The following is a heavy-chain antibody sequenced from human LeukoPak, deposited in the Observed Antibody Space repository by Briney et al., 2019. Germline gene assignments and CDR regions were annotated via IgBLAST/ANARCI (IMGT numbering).Heavy chain of an antibody. J-gene: IGHJ3*02. CDR1: GFTFSSYS. CDR2: ISSSSSYI. Sequence: GGSLRLSCAASGFTFSSYSMNWVRQAPGKGLEWVSSISSSSSYIYYADSVKGRFTISRDNAKNSLYLQMNSLRAEDTAVYYCARGPDYYDGPNDAFDIWGQGTMVTVSS. V-gene: IGHV3-21*01. CDR3: ARGPDYYDGPNDAFDI. D-gene: IGHD3-22*01.